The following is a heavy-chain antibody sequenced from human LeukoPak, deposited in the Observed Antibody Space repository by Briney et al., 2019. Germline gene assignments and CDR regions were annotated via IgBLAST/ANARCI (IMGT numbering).Heavy chain of an antibody. CDR1: GFTFSHFW. V-gene: IGHV3-7*01. D-gene: IGHD6-19*01. J-gene: IGHJ3*02. CDR2: IKPDDTEK. Sequence: GGSLRLSCIASGFTFSHFWMSWVRQAPGKGLEWVANIKPDDTEKYYGNSVKGRFTILRDNAKNSLYLQMNSLRAEDTAVYYCARDIEYSSGWYPSGGAFDIWGQGTMVTVSS. CDR3: ARDIEYSSGWYPSGGAFDI.